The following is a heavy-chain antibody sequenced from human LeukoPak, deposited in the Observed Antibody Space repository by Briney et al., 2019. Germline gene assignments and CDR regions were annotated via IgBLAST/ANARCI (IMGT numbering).Heavy chain of an antibody. Sequence: GGSLRLSCAASGFGFSNYWMSWLRQAPGKGLEWVANMNEDGSEKNYVDSVKGRFTISRDNAQDSLYLQMNSLRAEDTAVYYCARDRGYSNFDYWGQGTLLTVSS. CDR3: ARDRGYSNFDY. J-gene: IGHJ4*02. CDR1: GFGFSNYW. D-gene: IGHD4-11*01. V-gene: IGHV3-7*01. CDR2: MNEDGSEK.